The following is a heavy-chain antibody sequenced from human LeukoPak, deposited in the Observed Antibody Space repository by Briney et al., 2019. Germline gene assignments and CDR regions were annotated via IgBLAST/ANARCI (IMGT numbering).Heavy chain of an antibody. J-gene: IGHJ6*02. CDR2: INPNSGGT. V-gene: IGHV1-2*02. Sequence: ASVKVSCKASEYTFTAYYMHWVRQAPGQGLEWMGWINPNSGGTNYVQKFQGRVTMARDTSISTASMELSRLRSDDTAVYYCARGASLGSGSYYGDFYSYGMDVWGQGTTVTVS. CDR1: EYTFTAYY. CDR3: ARGASLGSGSYYGDFYSYGMDV. D-gene: IGHD3-10*01.